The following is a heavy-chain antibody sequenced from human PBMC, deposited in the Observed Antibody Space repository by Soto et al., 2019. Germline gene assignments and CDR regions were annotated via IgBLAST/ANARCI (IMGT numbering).Heavy chain of an antibody. J-gene: IGHJ6*02. CDR3: ARHPTGSIGYCSSTSCTLYGMDV. CDR2: IDPSDSYT. D-gene: IGHD2-2*01. CDR1: GYSFTIYW. V-gene: IGHV5-10-1*01. Sequence: GQPMKISCKGSGYSFTIYWISWVRQMPGKGLEWMGRIDPSDSYTNYSPSFQGHVTISADKSISTAYLQWSSLKASDTAMYYCARHPTGSIGYCSSTSCTLYGMDVWGQGTTVTVSS.